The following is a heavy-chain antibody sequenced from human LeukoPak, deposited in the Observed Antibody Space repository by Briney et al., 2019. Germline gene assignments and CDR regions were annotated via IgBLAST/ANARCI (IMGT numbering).Heavy chain of an antibody. CDR1: GYTFTSYG. D-gene: IGHD3-22*01. V-gene: IGHV1-18*01. CDR2: ISAYNGNT. CDR3: ARVPAPGGDYYDSSGYYLYYYGMDV. Sequence: LAASVKVSCKASGYTFTSYGISWVRQAPGQGLEWMGWISAYNGNTNYAQKLQGRVTMTTDTSTSTAYMELRSLRSDDTAVYYCARVPAPGGDYYDSSGYYLYYYGMDVWGQGTTVTVSS. J-gene: IGHJ6*02.